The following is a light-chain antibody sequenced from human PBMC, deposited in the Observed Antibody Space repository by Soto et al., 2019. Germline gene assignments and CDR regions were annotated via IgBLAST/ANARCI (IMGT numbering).Light chain of an antibody. Sequence: QAVVTQEPPLTVSPGGTVTLTCASSTGAVTRDNYPHWFQQKPGQAPRSLIYYITNRHSWTPARFSGSLLGGKAALTLSGVLPEEEADYYCLLFSRGDYVFGIGTKVTV. CDR1: TGAVTRDNY. CDR2: YIT. CDR3: LLFSRGDYV. V-gene: IGLV7-43*01. J-gene: IGLJ1*01.